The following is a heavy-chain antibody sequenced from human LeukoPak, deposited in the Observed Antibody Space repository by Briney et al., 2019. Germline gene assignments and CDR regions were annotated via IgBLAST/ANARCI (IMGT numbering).Heavy chain of an antibody. Sequence: SVKVSCKASGGTFSSYAISWVRQAPGQGLEWMGGIIPIFGTANYAQKFQGRVTITADESTSTAYMELSSLRSEDTAVYYCARDLNYDFWSGYGRYYYGMDVWGQGTTVTVSS. D-gene: IGHD3-3*01. CDR1: GGTFSSYA. V-gene: IGHV1-69*13. J-gene: IGHJ6*02. CDR2: IIPIFGTA. CDR3: ARDLNYDFWSGYGRYYYGMDV.